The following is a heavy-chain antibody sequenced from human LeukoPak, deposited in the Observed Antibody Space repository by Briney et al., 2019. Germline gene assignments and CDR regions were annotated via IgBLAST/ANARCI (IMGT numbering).Heavy chain of an antibody. J-gene: IGHJ6*03. CDR3: ARQGSIAAAGTPPWYYYYMDV. V-gene: IGHV3-74*01. CDR2: INSDGSST. Sequence: GGSLRLSCAASGFTFSSYWMHWVRQAPGKGLVWVSRINSDGSSTNYADSVKGRFTISRDNAKNTLYLQMNSLRAEDTAVYYCARQGSIAAAGTPPWYYYYMDVWGKGTTVTVSS. CDR1: GFTFSSYW. D-gene: IGHD6-13*01.